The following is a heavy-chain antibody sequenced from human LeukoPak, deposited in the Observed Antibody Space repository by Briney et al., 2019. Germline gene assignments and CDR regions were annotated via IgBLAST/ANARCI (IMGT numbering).Heavy chain of an antibody. Sequence: GGSLRLSCATSGFTFRNYWMSWVRQAPGKGLEWVANIKYDGSEKYYEDSVKGRLTISRDNAKNSPYLQINSLRAEDTALYYCVRAAGFFDFWGQGTLVTVSS. J-gene: IGHJ4*02. CDR1: GFTFRNYW. CDR3: VRAAGFFDF. CDR2: IKYDGSEK. D-gene: IGHD3-10*01. V-gene: IGHV3-7*01.